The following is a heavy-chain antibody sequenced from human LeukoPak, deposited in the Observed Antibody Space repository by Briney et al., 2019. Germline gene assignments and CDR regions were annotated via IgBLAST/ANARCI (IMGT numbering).Heavy chain of an antibody. CDR2: IGSDGDST. CDR1: GFTFSSLG. Sequence: GGSLRLSCSASGFTFSSLGMHWVRQAPGKGLEHVSTIGSDGDSTYYADSVKDRFTISRDNSKNALYLQMSSLRPEDSAVYYCVSPVFINYWGQGTLVTVSS. V-gene: IGHV3-64D*06. CDR3: VSPVFINY. J-gene: IGHJ4*01. D-gene: IGHD1-14*01.